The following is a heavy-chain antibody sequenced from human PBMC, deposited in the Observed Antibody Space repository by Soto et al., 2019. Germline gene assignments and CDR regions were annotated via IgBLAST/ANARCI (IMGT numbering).Heavy chain of an antibody. J-gene: IGHJ4*02. CDR3: ARGGSGYVWFNEF. V-gene: IGHV1-69*01. Sequence: QEQLVQSGAEVKKPGSSVKVSCKDTGGLFSSYAITWVRQAPGQGLEWMGGIIPVFGTTYYAQKFQDRVTIAADEYTNTAYMELSSLGSEDTAMYYCARGGSGYVWFNEFWGQGALVSVSS. CDR2: IIPVFGTT. D-gene: IGHD3-22*01. CDR1: GGLFSSYA.